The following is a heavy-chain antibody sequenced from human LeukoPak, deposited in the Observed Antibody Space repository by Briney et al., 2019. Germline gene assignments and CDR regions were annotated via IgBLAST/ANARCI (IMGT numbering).Heavy chain of an antibody. V-gene: IGHV1-2*02. J-gene: IGHJ4*02. CDR1: GYTFTGYY. CDR2: INPNSGST. CDR3: ARDLRQWLVPGLGY. Sequence: ASVKVSCKASGYTFTGYYMHWVRQAPGQGLEWMGWINPNSGSTNYAQKFQGRVTMTRDTSISTAYMELSRLRSDDTAVYYCARDLRQWLVPGLGYWGQGTLVTVSS. D-gene: IGHD6-19*01.